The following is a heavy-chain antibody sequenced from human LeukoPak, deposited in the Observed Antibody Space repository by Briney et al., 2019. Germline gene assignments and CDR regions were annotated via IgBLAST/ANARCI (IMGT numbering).Heavy chain of an antibody. CDR3: ARGRTGYQLLPTKKDYSYYYMDV. D-gene: IGHD2-2*01. CDR1: GGCFGGYY. J-gene: IGHJ6*03. CDR2: INHSGST. Sequence: SETLSLTCAVYGGCFGGYYWSWIRQPPGKGLEWIGEINHSGSTNYNPSLKSRVTISVDTSKNQFSLKLSSVTAADTAVYYCARGRTGYQLLPTKKDYSYYYMDVWDKGTTVTVSS. V-gene: IGHV4-34*01.